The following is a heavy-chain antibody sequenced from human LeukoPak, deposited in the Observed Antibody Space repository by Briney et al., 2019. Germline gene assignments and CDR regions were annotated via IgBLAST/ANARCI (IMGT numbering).Heavy chain of an antibody. D-gene: IGHD3-3*01. V-gene: IGHV4-59*11. CDR1: GGPISGHY. CDR3: SRENFSFYWRGFDI. J-gene: IGHJ3*02. CDR2: IYYNGNT. Sequence: KTSETLSLTCNVSGGPISGHYWNWIRQSPGKGLEWIGYIYYNGNTKYKPSLSRRLIISLDTSNEQFSLKMTSVTAADTAVYFCSRENFSFYWRGFDIWGQGTMVTVSS.